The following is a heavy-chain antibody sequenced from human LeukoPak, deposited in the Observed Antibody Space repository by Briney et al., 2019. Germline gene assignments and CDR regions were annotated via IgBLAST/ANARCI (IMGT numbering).Heavy chain of an antibody. V-gene: IGHV1-2*04. CDR2: INPNSGGT. CDR3: ARGGGSRTAMVDY. D-gene: IGHD5-18*01. J-gene: IGHJ4*02. Sequence: ASVKVSCKASGYTFTGYYMHWVRQAPGQGLEWMGWINPNSGGTNYAQKFQGWVTMTRDTSTSTAYMELSRLRSDDTAVYYCARGGGSRTAMVDYWGQGTLVTVSS. CDR1: GYTFTGYY.